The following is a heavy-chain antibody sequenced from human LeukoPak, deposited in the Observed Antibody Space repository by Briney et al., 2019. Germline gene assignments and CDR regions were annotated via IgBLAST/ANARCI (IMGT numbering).Heavy chain of an antibody. CDR3: ARRTYYYDSSGYLNWFDP. CDR2: LSGSGIST. D-gene: IGHD3-22*01. CDR1: GFTYGSYA. V-gene: IGHV3-23*01. Sequence: PGGSLRLSCAASGFTYGSYAMSWVRQAPGKGLEWVSALSGSGISTHYADSVKGRFTISRDNAKNSLYLQMNSLRAEDTAVYYCARRTYYYDSSGYLNWFDPWGQGTLVTVSS. J-gene: IGHJ5*02.